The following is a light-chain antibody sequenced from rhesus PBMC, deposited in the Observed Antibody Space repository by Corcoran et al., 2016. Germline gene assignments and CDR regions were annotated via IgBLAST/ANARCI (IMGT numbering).Light chain of an antibody. CDR2: KAS. CDR1: QGISSW. CDR3: LQYSSSPYS. J-gene: IGKJ2*01. V-gene: IGKV1-22*01. Sequence: DIQMTQSPSSLSASVGDKVTITCRASQGISSWLAWYQQKPGKAPKLLIYKASSLQSGGPSRFSGSGYGTEFTLTISSLQPEDFATYYCLQYSSSPYSFGQGTKVEIK.